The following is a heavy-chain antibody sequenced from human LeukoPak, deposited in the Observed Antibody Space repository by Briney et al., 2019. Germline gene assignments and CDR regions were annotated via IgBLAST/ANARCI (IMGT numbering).Heavy chain of an antibody. V-gene: IGHV3-30*18. J-gene: IGHJ4*02. D-gene: IGHD3-22*01. CDR3: AKESSGYYVLEY. Sequence: GGSLRLSCAASGFTFSSYGMHWVRQAPGKGLEWVAVISYDESNKYFADSVKGRFTISRDNPKNTLYLQMNSLRAEDTAVYYCAKESSGYYVLEYWGQGTLVTVSS. CDR2: ISYDESNK. CDR1: GFTFSSYG.